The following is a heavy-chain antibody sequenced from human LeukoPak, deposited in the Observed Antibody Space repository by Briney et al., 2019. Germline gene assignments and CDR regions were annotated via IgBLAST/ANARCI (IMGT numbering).Heavy chain of an antibody. CDR2: INREGSST. D-gene: IGHD2-2*02. V-gene: IGHV3-74*01. CDR1: GFTFSSYW. CDR3: ARERYL. J-gene: IGHJ4*02. Sequence: GGSLRLSCAASGFTFSSYWMHWVRQAPGKALVWVSRINREGSSTSYADSVKGRFTISRDNAKNTLYLQMNSLRAEDTAVYYCARERYLGGQGTLVTVSS.